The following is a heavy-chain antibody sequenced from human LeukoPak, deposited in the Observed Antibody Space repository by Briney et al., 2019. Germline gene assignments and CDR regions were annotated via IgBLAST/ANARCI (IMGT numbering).Heavy chain of an antibody. CDR2: IYPGDSGT. CDR3: ARPNSVSGGAFDI. J-gene: IGHJ3*02. D-gene: IGHD2-8*01. Sequence: GESLKISCKGSGYSFTRYWVGWVRQMPGKGLEWMGIIYPGDSGTRYSPSFQGQVTISADKSISTAYLQWSSLKASDTAMYYCARPNSVSGGAFDIWGQGTMVTVSS. CDR1: GYSFTRYW. V-gene: IGHV5-51*01.